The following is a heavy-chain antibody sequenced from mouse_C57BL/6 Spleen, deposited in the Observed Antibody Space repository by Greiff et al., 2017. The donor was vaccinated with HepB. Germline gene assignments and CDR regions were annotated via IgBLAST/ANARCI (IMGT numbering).Heavy chain of an antibody. Sequence: QVQLQQPGTELVKPGASVKLSCKASGYTFTSYWMHWVKQRPGQGLEWIGNINPSNGGTNYNEKFKSKATLTVDKSSSTAYMQLSSLTSEDSAVYDCARGYGSSSYYYAMDYWGQGTSVTVSS. J-gene: IGHJ4*01. D-gene: IGHD1-1*01. V-gene: IGHV1-53*01. CDR1: GYTFTSYW. CDR3: ARGYGSSSYYYAMDY. CDR2: INPSNGGT.